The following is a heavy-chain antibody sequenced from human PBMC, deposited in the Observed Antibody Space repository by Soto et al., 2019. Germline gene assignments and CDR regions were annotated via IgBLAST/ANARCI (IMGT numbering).Heavy chain of an antibody. V-gene: IGHV5-51*01. CDR3: ARPNSPYYGVDV. CDR1: GYSFNTYW. Sequence: TGESLKISCNGSGYSFNTYWIAWVRQKSGKGLEWMGIIYPADSDARYSPSFQGQVTFSVDKSITTAYLQWSSLKASDTAVYYCARPNSPYYGVDVWGQGTKVTVYS. J-gene: IGHJ6*02. CDR2: IYPADSDA.